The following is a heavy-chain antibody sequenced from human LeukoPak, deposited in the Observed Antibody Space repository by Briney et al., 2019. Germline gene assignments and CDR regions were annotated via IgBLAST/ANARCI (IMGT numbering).Heavy chain of an antibody. CDR2: INHSGST. V-gene: IGHV4-34*01. CDR3: ARDRDFWSGYGFDY. D-gene: IGHD3-3*01. Sequence: PSETLSLTCAVYGGSFSGYYWSWIRQPPGKGLEWIGKINHSGSTNYNPSLKSRVTISVDTSKNQFSLKLSSVTAADTAVYYCARDRDFWSGYGFDYWGQGTLVTVSS. J-gene: IGHJ4*02. CDR1: GGSFSGYY.